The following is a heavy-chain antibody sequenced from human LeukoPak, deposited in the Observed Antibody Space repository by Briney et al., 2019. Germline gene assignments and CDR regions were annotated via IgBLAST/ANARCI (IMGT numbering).Heavy chain of an antibody. J-gene: IGHJ1*01. CDR2: ISYDGSNK. CDR1: GFTFSSYG. V-gene: IGHV3-30*18. CDR3: AKGGSSSWYNEYFQH. D-gene: IGHD6-13*01. Sequence: GGSLRLSCAASGFTFSSYGMHWVRQAPGKGLEWVAVISYDGSNKYYADSVKGRFTISRDNSKNTLYLQMNSLRAEDTAVYYCAKGGSSSWYNEYFQHWGQGTLVTVSS.